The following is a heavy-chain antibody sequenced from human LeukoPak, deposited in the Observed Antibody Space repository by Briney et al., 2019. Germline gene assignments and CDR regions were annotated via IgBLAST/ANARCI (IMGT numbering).Heavy chain of an antibody. CDR3: ARGRYCSADICSGGDAFDI. Sequence: PSETLSLTCTVSGGSINNYYWSWIRQPAGKGLEWIGRIYTRGSTNYNPSLKSRVTMSVDTSKNQFSLTLSSVTAADTAVYYCARGRYCSADICSGGDAFDIWGQGTMVSVSS. V-gene: IGHV4-4*07. CDR1: GGSINNYY. J-gene: IGHJ3*02. D-gene: IGHD2-15*01. CDR2: IYTRGST.